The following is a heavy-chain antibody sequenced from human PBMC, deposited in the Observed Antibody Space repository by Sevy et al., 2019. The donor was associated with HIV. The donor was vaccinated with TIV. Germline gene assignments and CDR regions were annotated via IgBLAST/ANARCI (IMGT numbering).Heavy chain of an antibody. CDR2: ISWNNRNI. D-gene: IGHD2-21*01. V-gene: IGHV3-9*01. CDR1: GFPFNDHA. Sequence: GGSLRLSCAASGFPFNDHAMHWVRLVPGKGLEWVSGISWNNRNIGYADSVKGRFTISRDNTRHSVYLEMHSLRPEDTALYYCAKDINRGCDGVNCYSYYYYFYSLDVWGQGTTVTVSS. J-gene: IGHJ6*02. CDR3: AKDINRGCDGVNCYSYYYYFYSLDV.